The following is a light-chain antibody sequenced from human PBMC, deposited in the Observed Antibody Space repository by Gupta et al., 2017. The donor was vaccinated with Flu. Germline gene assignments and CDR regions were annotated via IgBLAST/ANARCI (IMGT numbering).Light chain of an antibody. Sequence: QSALTQPASVSGSPGQSITIPCTGTSSDIGSYKYVSWYQQHPGKAPKLLIYDVTNRPSGVSNRFSGSKSGDTASLTISGLQAEDEADYYCSSCTSSSTLVFGGGTKLTVL. J-gene: IGLJ2*01. CDR2: DVT. CDR1: SSDIGSYKY. V-gene: IGLV2-14*01. CDR3: SSCTSSSTLV.